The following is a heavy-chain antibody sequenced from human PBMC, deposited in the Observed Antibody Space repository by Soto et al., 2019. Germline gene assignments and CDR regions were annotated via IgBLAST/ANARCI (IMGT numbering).Heavy chain of an antibody. V-gene: IGHV1-3*01. Sequence: GASVKVSCKASGYIFTNYAIHWVRQAPGQRLEWMGGIIPIIGKTKYAQNFQGRVTITRDESTSTAYMEVSSLRSEDTAVYYCARETSGYSYGPDAFDIWGQGTMVTVS. J-gene: IGHJ3*02. CDR1: GYIFTNYA. D-gene: IGHD5-18*01. CDR2: IIPIIGKT. CDR3: ARETSGYSYGPDAFDI.